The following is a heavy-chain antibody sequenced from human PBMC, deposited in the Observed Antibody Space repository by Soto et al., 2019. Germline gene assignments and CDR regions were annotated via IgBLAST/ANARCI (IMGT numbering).Heavy chain of an antibody. CDR3: TTGGAEVGSYYYDMDV. J-gene: IGHJ6*03. D-gene: IGHD1-26*01. Sequence: GGSLRLSCAASGFTFSNAWMSWVRQAPGKGLEWVGRIKSKTDGGTTDYAAPVKGIFTISSDDSKNTLYLQMNSLKTDDTAVYYCTTGGAEVGSYYYDMDVWGKGTTVTVSS. CDR1: GFTFSNAW. CDR2: IKSKTDGGTT. V-gene: IGHV3-15*01.